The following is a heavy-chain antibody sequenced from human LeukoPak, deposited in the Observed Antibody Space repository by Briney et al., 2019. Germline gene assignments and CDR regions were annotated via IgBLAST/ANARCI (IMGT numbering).Heavy chain of an antibody. CDR1: GFTVSSNY. D-gene: IGHD5-24*01. V-gene: IGHV3-66*01. J-gene: IGHJ4*02. Sequence: GGSLRLSCAASGFTVSSNYMSWVRQAPGKGLEWVSVIYSGGITYYADSVKGRFTISRANTNNTLYLQMSSLRAEDTALYYCVKDRGQSIETAGHFGSWGQGTLVTVSS. CDR2: IYSGGIT. CDR3: VKDRGQSIETAGHFGS.